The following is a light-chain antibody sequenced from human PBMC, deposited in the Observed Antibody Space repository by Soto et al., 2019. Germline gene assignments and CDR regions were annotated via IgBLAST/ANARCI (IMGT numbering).Light chain of an antibody. CDR3: QTWGTGIQV. Sequence: QLVLTQSPSASASLGASVKLTCTLTNGHSSYAIAWHQQQPEKGPRYLMKLNSDGSHSKGDGIPDRFSGSRSGAERYLTISGLQSEDEAYYYCQTWGTGIQVFGGGTKLTVL. CDR2: LNSDGSH. J-gene: IGLJ3*02. V-gene: IGLV4-69*01. CDR1: NGHSSYA.